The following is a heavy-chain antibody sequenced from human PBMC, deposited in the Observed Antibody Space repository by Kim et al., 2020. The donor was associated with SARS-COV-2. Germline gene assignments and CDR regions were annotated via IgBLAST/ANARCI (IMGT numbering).Heavy chain of an antibody. CDR2: IDCGNGNT. D-gene: IGHD3-16*01. V-gene: IGHV1-3*01. Sequence: APVKVSCKTSGHFFTRDSIHWVRQAPGQGLEWMGGIDCGNGNTIYSQKFQGRVTFTTDTSASTAYMELSFLRSEDSAVYYCLGGFYFDYWGQGTLVTVSS. CDR3: LGGFYFDY. J-gene: IGHJ4*02. CDR1: GHFFTRDS.